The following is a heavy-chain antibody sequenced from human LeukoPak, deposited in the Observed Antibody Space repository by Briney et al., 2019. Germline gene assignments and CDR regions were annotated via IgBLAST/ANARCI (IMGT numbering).Heavy chain of an antibody. D-gene: IGHD2/OR15-2a*01. V-gene: IGHV4-61*08. Sequence: PSETLSLTCTVSGGSISSGDYYWSWIRQPPGKGLEWIGYIYDSGTTNYNPSLKSRVTISVDTSKNQFSLKLSSVTAADTAVYYCARDFSAAFDIWAKGQWSPSLQ. J-gene: IGHJ3*02. CDR2: IYDSGTT. CDR3: ARDFSAAFDI. CDR1: GGSISSGDYY.